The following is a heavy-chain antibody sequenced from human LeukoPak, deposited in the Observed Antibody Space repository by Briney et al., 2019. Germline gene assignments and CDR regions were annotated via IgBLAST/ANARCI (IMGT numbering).Heavy chain of an antibody. CDR1: GFTFSDHY. D-gene: IGHD3-22*01. CDR3: ARDPVRVRDSSGYLGLFDY. CDR2: SRNKANSYTT. J-gene: IGHJ4*02. Sequence: GGSLRLSCAASGFTFSDHYIDWVRQAPGKGLQWVGRSRNKANSYTTEYAASVKGRFIISRDDSESSLYLQMNSLTAEDTAVYYCARDPVRVRDSSGYLGLFDYWGQGTLVTVSS. V-gene: IGHV3-72*01.